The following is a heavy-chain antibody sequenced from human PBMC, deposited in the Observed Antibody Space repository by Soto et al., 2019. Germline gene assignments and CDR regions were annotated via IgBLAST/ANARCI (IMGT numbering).Heavy chain of an antibody. CDR2: ISWNSGNI. CDR1: GFTFDDFG. D-gene: IGHD3-3*01. Sequence: EVHLVESGGGLVQPGRSLRLSCAASGFTFDDFGMHWVRQVPGKGLEWVSSISWNSGNIVYADSVKGRFTISRDSAKNSLYLQMNSLRTEDTALYYCAKGAMTSIFGYFDYWGQGTLVTVSS. V-gene: IGHV3-9*01. CDR3: AKGAMTSIFGYFDY. J-gene: IGHJ4*02.